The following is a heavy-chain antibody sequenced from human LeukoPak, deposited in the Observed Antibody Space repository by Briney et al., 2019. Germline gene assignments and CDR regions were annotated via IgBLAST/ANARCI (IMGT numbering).Heavy chain of an antibody. D-gene: IGHD3-3*01. CDR2: ISSSSSYI. V-gene: IGHV3-21*01. CDR3: ARGRVLRFLEWLSLFDY. CDR1: GFTFSSYS. J-gene: IGHJ4*02. Sequence: GGSLRLPCAASGFTFSSYSMNWVRQAPGKGLEWVSSISSSSSYIYYADSVKGRFTISRDNAKNSLYLQMNSLRAEDTAVYYCARGRVLRFLEWLSLFDYWGQGTLVTVSS.